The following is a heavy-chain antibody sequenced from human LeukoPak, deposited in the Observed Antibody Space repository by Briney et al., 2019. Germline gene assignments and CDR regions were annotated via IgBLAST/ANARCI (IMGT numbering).Heavy chain of an antibody. CDR2: ISSSSNI. V-gene: IGHV3-21*06. Sequence: GGSLRLSCAASGFTFSSYSMNWVRQAPGKGLEWVSSISSSSNIYYADSVKGRFAISRDNAKNSLYLQMNSLRAEDTAVYYCARGAGYCSSTSCHLWSDYWGQGTLVTVSS. J-gene: IGHJ4*02. D-gene: IGHD2-2*01. CDR1: GFTFSSYS. CDR3: ARGAGYCSSTSCHLWSDY.